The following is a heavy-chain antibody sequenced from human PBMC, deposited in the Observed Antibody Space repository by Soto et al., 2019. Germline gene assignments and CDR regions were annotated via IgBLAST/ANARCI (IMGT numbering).Heavy chain of an antibody. Sequence: QVQLVQSGAEVQKPGASVMVSCKASGYIFTNHYIHWVRQAPVQGLEWMGIINPSGGSTNYLQKFQGRTTMTRHTSTSTVYMAVSSLRSEDTAVYFCARADYYASSGFYYACWGQGPLVTFSS. CDR2: INPSGGST. CDR1: GYIFTNHY. CDR3: ARADYYASSGFYYAC. J-gene: IGHJ4*02. V-gene: IGHV1-46*01. D-gene: IGHD3-22*01.